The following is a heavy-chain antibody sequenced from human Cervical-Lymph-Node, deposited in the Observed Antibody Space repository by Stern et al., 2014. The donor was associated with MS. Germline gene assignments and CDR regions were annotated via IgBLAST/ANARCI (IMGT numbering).Heavy chain of an antibody. CDR3: ARVPLVGAYNYYYYYGMDV. J-gene: IGHJ6*02. CDR1: GGTISSYY. V-gene: IGHV4-59*01. D-gene: IGHD1-26*01. CDR2: IYYSGST. Sequence: QLQLQESGPGLVKPSATLSLTCTVSGGTISSYYWSWIRQPPGKGLEWIGYIYYSGSTNYNPTLKRRVTISVDTSKNQFSLKLSSVTAADTAVYYCARVPLVGAYNYYYYYGMDVWGQGTTVTVSS.